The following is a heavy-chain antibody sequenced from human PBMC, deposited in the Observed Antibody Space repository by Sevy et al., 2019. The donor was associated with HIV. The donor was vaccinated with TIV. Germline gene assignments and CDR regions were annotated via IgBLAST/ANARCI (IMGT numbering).Heavy chain of an antibody. J-gene: IGHJ4*02. Sequence: GGSLRLSCAASGFTFTSDWMHWVRQPPGKGLVWVSHINSDGESIRYADSVKGPFTTFRDNAKNTLYLQMNNLRAEDTAVYYCARGSRGTFGSSGQGTLITVS. CDR3: ARGSRGTFGS. V-gene: IGHV3-74*01. CDR2: INSDGESI. D-gene: IGHD1-26*01. CDR1: GFTFTSDW.